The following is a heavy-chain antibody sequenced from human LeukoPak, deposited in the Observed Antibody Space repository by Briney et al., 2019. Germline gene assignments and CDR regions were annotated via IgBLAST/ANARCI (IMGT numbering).Heavy chain of an antibody. CDR1: GGSFSGYY. CDR3: ARKDDYGDYAIDY. D-gene: IGHD4-17*01. CDR2: INHSGST. Sequence: SETLSLTCAVYGGSFSGYYWSWIRQPPGKGLEWIGEINHSGSTNYNPSLKSRVTISVDTSKNQFSLKLSSVTAADTAVYYCARKDDYGDYAIDYWGQGTLVTVSS. V-gene: IGHV4-34*01. J-gene: IGHJ4*02.